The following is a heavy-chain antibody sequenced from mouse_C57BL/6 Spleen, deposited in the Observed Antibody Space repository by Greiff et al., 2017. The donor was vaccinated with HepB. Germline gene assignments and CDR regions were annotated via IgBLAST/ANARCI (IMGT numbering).Heavy chain of an antibody. Sequence: VKLKESGAELARPGASVKLSCKASGYTFTSYGISWVKQRTGQGLEWIGEIYPRSGNTYYNEKFKGKATLTADKSSSTAYMVLHSLTSEDSAVYFCARWFYYGSSYGYFDVWGTGTTVAVSS. CDR3: ARWFYYGSSYGYFDV. CDR2: IYPRSGNT. D-gene: IGHD1-1*01. J-gene: IGHJ1*03. V-gene: IGHV1-81*01. CDR1: GYTFTSYG.